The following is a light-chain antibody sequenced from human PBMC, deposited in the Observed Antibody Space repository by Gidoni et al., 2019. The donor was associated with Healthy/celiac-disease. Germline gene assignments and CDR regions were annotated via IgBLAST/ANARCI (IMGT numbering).Light chain of an antibody. CDR1: QSISSY. J-gene: IGKJ3*01. Sequence: DIQMTQSPSSLSASVGDRVTITCRASQSISSYLNWYQQKPGKAPKLLIYAASSLQSGVPSRFSGSGSGTDFTLTISSLQPEDFATYYCQQSYSPRRVTFXPXTKVDIK. CDR3: QQSYSPRRVT. CDR2: AAS. V-gene: IGKV1-39*01.